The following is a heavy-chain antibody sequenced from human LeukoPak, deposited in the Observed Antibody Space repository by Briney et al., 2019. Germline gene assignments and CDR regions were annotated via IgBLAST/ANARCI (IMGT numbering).Heavy chain of an antibody. CDR2: ISGRSSNI. V-gene: IGHV3-48*02. CDR3: ARIPGGYYYGMDV. D-gene: IGHD3-16*01. J-gene: IGHJ6*02. CDR1: GFTFSTYT. Sequence: GGSLRLSCVASGFTFSTYTMNWIRQAPGKGLEWVSYISGRSSNIYYADSLKGRFTISRDNAKNSLYLQMNSLRDEDTAVYYCARIPGGYYYGMDVWGQGTTVTVSS.